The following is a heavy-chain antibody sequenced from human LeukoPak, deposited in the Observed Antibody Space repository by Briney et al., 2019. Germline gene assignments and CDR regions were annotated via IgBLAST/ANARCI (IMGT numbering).Heavy chain of an antibody. CDR1: GFTFSSYS. CDR2: ISSSSSYI. J-gene: IGHJ4*02. CDR3: ARGVEVAVPFDY. Sequence: GGSLRLSCAASGFTFSSYSMNWVRQAPGKGLGWVSSISSSSSYIYYADSVKGRFTISRDNAKNSLYLQMNSRRAEDTAVYYCARGVEVAVPFDYWGQGTLVTVSS. V-gene: IGHV3-21*01. D-gene: IGHD6-19*01.